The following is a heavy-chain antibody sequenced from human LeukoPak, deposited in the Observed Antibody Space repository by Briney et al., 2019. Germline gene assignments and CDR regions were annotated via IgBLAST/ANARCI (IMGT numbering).Heavy chain of an antibody. CDR2: IASDGNST. V-gene: IGHV3-74*01. J-gene: IGHJ4*02. D-gene: IGHD4-23*01. CDR3: ARGRPHGNDY. CDR1: GFTFSSYW. Sequence: GGSLRLSCAAFGFTFSSYWMNWVRQAPGKGLVWVSRIASDGNSTTYADSVKGRFSISRDNAKNTLYLQMNSLRVEDTAVYYCARGRPHGNDYWGQGTLVTVSS.